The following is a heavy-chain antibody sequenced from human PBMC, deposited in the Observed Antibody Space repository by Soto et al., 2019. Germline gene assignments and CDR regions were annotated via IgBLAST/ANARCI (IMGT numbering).Heavy chain of an antibody. CDR2: IKSKTDGGTT. D-gene: IGHD3-22*01. CDR1: GFTFSNAW. CDR3: TTANSIPYYYDSSGYRFAGLDAFDI. V-gene: IGHV3-15*01. Sequence: PGGSLRLSCAASGFTFSNAWMSWVRQAPGKGLEWVGRIKSKTDGGTTDYAAPVKGRFTISRDDSKNTLYLQMNSLKTEDTAVYYCTTANSIPYYYDSSGYRFAGLDAFDIWGQGTMVTVSS. J-gene: IGHJ3*02.